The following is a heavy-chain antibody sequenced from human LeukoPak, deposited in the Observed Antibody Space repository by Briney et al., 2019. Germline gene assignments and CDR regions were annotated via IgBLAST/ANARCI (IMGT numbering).Heavy chain of an antibody. CDR1: GYSISSGYY. Sequence: SETLSLTCNVSGYSISSGYYWGWIRQPPGKGLEWIGSIYHSGSTYYNPSLKSRVTISVDTSKNQFSLKLSSVTAADTAVYYCATGGDSSSYYPWVDPWGQGTLVTVSS. V-gene: IGHV4-38-2*02. CDR3: ATGGDSSSYYPWVDP. CDR2: IYHSGST. D-gene: IGHD3-22*01. J-gene: IGHJ5*02.